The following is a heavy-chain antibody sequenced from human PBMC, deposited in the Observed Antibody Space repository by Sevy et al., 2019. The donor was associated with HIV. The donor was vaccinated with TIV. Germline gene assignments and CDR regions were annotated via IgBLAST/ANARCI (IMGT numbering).Heavy chain of an antibody. V-gene: IGHV3-21*01. Sequence: GGSLRLSCAASGFTXSTYSMNWVRQGPGKGLEWVSSISSSSNYIYYADSVKGRFTISRDNAKNSLYLQMNSLRAEDTXXXYCARDQKGEYSAYDGAGYYGMDVWGQGTTVTVSS. CDR1: GFTXSTYS. CDR3: ARDQKGEYSAYDGAGYYGMDV. D-gene: IGHD5-12*01. J-gene: IGHJ6*02. CDR2: ISSSSNYI.